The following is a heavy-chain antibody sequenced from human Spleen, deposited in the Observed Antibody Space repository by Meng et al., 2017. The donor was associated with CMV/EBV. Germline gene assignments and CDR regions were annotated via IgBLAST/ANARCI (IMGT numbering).Heavy chain of an antibody. V-gene: IGHV1-2*02. Sequence: ASVKVSCKASGYPFTDYFMHWVRQAPGQGLEWMGWINPNSGGTNYAQQFQGRVTMTRDTSISTAYMELSRLRSDDTAVYYCASESSSDDYWGQGTLVTVSS. CDR1: GYPFTDYF. D-gene: IGHD6-6*01. CDR3: ASESSSDDY. J-gene: IGHJ4*02. CDR2: INPNSGGT.